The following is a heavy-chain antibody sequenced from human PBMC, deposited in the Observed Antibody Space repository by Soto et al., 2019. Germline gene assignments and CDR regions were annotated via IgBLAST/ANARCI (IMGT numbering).Heavy chain of an antibody. J-gene: IGHJ5*02. CDR3: AKFYGGNSAHTYTIDP. CDR2: ISGSGGST. V-gene: IGHV3-23*01. Sequence: EVQLLESGGGLVQPGGSLRLSCAASGFTFSSYAMSWVRQAPGKGLEWVSTISGSGGSTHYAVSVKGRFTISRDNSKNTLYLQMNSLRAEDTAVYYCAKFYGGNSAHTYTIDPWGQGTLVTVSS. CDR1: GFTFSSYA. D-gene: IGHD2-21*02.